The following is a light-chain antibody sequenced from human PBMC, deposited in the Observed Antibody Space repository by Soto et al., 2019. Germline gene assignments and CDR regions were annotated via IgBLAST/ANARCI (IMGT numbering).Light chain of an antibody. V-gene: IGLV4-69*01. Sequence: QLVQTQSPSASASLGASVKLTCTLSSGHSNYAIAWHQQQPEKGPRYLMKLNSDGSHRKGDGIPDRFSGSSSGAERYLTISRLQSEDEADYYCQTWGTGIRVFGTGTKVTVL. CDR2: LNSDGSH. CDR1: SGHSNYA. J-gene: IGLJ1*01. CDR3: QTWGTGIRV.